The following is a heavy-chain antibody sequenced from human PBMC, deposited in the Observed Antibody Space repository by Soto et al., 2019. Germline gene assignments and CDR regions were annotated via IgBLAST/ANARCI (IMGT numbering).Heavy chain of an antibody. J-gene: IGHJ1*01. D-gene: IGHD1-26*01. CDR1: GFTFSSYW. Sequence: EVQLVESGGGLVQPGGSLRLSCAVSGFTFSSYWMSWVRQTPGKGLEWVANINQDGSEKYYVDSVKGRFTISRDNAKNSLYLQMNGLRAEDTAVYYCARELIVGPAEYFQHWGQGTMVTVSS. CDR2: INQDGSEK. V-gene: IGHV3-7*01. CDR3: ARELIVGPAEYFQH.